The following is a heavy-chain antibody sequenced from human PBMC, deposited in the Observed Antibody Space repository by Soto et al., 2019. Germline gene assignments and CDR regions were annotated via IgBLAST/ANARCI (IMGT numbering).Heavy chain of an antibody. V-gene: IGHV3-30-3*01. CDR1: GFTFSSYA. J-gene: IGHJ4*02. Sequence: QVQLVESGGGVVQPGRSLRLSCAASGFTFSSYAMHWVRQAPGKGLEWVAVISYDGSNKYYADSVKGRFTISRDNSKNPLYLQMNSLRAGGTALYYLSGGPRQYGGNGHYWGQGTLVTVSS. D-gene: IGHD2-15*01. CDR2: ISYDGSNK. CDR3: SGGPRQYGGNGHY.